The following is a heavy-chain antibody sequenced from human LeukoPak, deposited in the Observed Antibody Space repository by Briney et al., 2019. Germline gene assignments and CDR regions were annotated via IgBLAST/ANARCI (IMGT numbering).Heavy chain of an antibody. CDR2: INTNSGCT. Sequence: ASVTVSCKPSGYTFTGYYMQWVRQAPGQGLEWMGWINTNSGCTNYAQKFQGNVTMTRDTSISTADMELSRLRSDGTAVYYCAKVRIAVAGKYYFDYWGQGTLVTVSS. CDR3: AKVRIAVAGKYYFDY. J-gene: IGHJ4*02. D-gene: IGHD6-19*01. V-gene: IGHV1-2*02. CDR1: GYTFTGYY.